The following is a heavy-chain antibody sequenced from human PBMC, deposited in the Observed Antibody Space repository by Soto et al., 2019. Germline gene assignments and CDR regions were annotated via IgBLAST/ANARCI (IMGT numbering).Heavy chain of an antibody. Sequence: QVQMQESGPGLVKPSQTLYLTCSVSGGSIIDSGSFYWNWIRQHPGKGLEWIGYIYYSGSTYYNRSLKSRATISLDTSKNQFSLKLNSVTAADTAIYYCARGEVVASNWFDPWGQGTLVTVSS. CDR1: GGSIIDSGSFY. D-gene: IGHD2-15*01. V-gene: IGHV4-31*03. CDR2: IYYSGST. CDR3: ARGEVVASNWFDP. J-gene: IGHJ5*02.